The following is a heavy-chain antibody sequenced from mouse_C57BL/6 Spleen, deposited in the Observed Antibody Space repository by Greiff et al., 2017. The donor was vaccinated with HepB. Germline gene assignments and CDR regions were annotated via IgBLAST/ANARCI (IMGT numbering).Heavy chain of an antibody. Sequence: QVQLQQSGAELVRPGPSVTVSCKASGYAFTNYLIEWVKQRPGQRLEWIGVINPGSGGTNYNEKYKGKATLTADKSSSTAYMQLSSLTSEDSAVYFCARRGSNYEGDYFDYWGQGTTLTVSS. V-gene: IGHV1-54*01. CDR1: GYAFTNYL. CDR2: INPGSGGT. CDR3: ARRGSNYEGDYFDY. D-gene: IGHD2-5*01. J-gene: IGHJ2*01.